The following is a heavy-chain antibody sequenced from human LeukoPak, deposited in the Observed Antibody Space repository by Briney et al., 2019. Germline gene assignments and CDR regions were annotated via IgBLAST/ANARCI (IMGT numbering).Heavy chain of an antibody. D-gene: IGHD6-6*01. J-gene: IGHJ4*02. V-gene: IGHV3-21*01. CDR3: ARDLGLGIAARPGRMGVFDY. CDR1: GFTFSSYG. Sequence: GGSLRLSCAASGFTFSSYGMHWVRQAPGKGLEWVSSISSSSSYIYYADSVKGRFTISRDNAKNSLYLQMNSLRAEDTAVYYCARDLGLGIAARPGRMGVFDYWGQGTLVTVSS. CDR2: ISSSSSYI.